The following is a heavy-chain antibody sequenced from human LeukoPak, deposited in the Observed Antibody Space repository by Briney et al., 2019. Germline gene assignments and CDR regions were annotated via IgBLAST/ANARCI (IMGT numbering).Heavy chain of an antibody. J-gene: IGHJ5*02. CDR1: GGSIRNNNYY. Sequence: SETLSLTCTVSGGSIRNNNYYWGWIRQPPGKGLEWIGSIYYSGTTYYNPSLKSRVTMSVDTSKNQFSLKLSSVTAADTAVYYCARGAVVRGVISIDPWGQGTLVTVSS. CDR3: ARGAVVRGVISIDP. CDR2: IYYSGTT. D-gene: IGHD3-10*01. V-gene: IGHV4-39*07.